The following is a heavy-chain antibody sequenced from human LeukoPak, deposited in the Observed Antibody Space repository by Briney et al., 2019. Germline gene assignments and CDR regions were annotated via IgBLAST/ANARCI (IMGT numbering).Heavy chain of an antibody. J-gene: IGHJ4*02. Sequence: LPGRSLRLSCAASGFTFSSYGMHWVRQAPGKGLEWVAVISYDGSNKYYADSVKGRFTISRDNSKNTLYLQMNSLRAEDTAVYYCAKERSVVVPAAPDFDYWGQGTLVTVSS. CDR3: AKERSVVVPAAPDFDY. V-gene: IGHV3-30*18. CDR1: GFTFSSYG. D-gene: IGHD2-2*01. CDR2: ISYDGSNK.